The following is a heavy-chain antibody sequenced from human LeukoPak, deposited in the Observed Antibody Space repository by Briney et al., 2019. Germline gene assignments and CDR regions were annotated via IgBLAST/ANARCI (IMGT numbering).Heavy chain of an antibody. J-gene: IGHJ5*02. CDR1: GFTFSSYG. V-gene: IGHV3-30*03. CDR2: ISYDGSNK. D-gene: IGHD3-22*01. CDR3: VSADNYYYDSSGYHL. Sequence: PGGSLRLSCAASGFTFSSYGMHWVRQAPGKGLEWVAVISYDGSNKYYADSVKGRFTISRDNSKNTLYLQMNSLRAEDTAVYYCVSADNYYYDSSGYHLWGQGTLVTVSS.